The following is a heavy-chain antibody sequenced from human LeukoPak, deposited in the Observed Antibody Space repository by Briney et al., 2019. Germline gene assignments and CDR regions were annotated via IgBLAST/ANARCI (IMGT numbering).Heavy chain of an antibody. CDR3: AKRGVVIRVILVGFYKEAYYFDS. CDR1: GFTFSSYW. CDR2: IKYDGSKT. D-gene: IGHD3-22*01. J-gene: IGHJ4*02. Sequence: GGSLRLSCEASGFTFSSYWMHWVRQAPGKGLVWVSRIKYDGSKTGYADSVKGRFTISRDNAKNTVYLQLNNLRAEDTAVYFCAKRGVVIRVILVGFYKEAYYFDSWGQGALVTVSS. V-gene: IGHV3-74*01.